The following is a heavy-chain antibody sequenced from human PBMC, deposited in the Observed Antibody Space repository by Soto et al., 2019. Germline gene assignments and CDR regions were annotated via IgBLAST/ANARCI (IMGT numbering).Heavy chain of an antibody. J-gene: IGHJ4*02. D-gene: IGHD3-10*01. CDR3: AKDGPLWFGELSGTYYFDY. CDR2: ISYDGSNK. CDR1: GFTFSSYG. Sequence: QVQLVESGGGVVQPGRSLRLSCAASGFTFSSYGMHWVRQAPGKGLEWVAVISYDGSNKYYADSVKGRFTISRDNSKNTLYLKMNSLRAEDTAVYYCAKDGPLWFGELSGTYYFDYWGQGTLVTVSS. V-gene: IGHV3-30*18.